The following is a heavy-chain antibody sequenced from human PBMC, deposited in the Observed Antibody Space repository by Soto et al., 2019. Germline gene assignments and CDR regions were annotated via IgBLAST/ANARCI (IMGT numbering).Heavy chain of an antibody. Sequence: GGSLRLSCAASGFTFSSYSMNWVRQAPGKGLEWVSYISSSSSTIYYADSVKGRFTISRDNAKNSLYLQMNSLRAEDTAVYYCARDWYAYFDYWGQGTLVTVSS. CDR3: ARDWYAYFDY. CDR2: ISSSSSTI. CDR1: GFTFSSYS. V-gene: IGHV3-48*01. J-gene: IGHJ4*02. D-gene: IGHD6-13*01.